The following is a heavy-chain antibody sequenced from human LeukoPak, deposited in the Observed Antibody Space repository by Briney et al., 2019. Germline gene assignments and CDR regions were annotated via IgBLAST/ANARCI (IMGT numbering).Heavy chain of an antibody. J-gene: IGHJ4*02. D-gene: IGHD6-13*01. CDR3: AKQSAGSAAWYSLHYDF. Sequence: GGSLRLSCAASGFTFSSYAMSWVRQAPGKGLEWVSAISGSGGSTYYADSVKGRFTISRDNSKNTLYPQMNGLRAEDTAVYFCAKQSAGSAAWYSLHYDFWGQGTLVTVSS. CDR1: GFTFSSYA. V-gene: IGHV3-23*01. CDR2: ISGSGGST.